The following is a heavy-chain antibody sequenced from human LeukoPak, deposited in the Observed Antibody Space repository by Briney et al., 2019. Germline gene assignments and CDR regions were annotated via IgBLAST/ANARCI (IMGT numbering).Heavy chain of an antibody. D-gene: IGHD3-10*01. V-gene: IGHV3-21*01. J-gene: IGHJ4*02. CDR2: VSGSSSYI. CDR1: GFTFSSYS. CDR3: ARDSSGSRSYSV. Sequence: PGGSLRLSCAASGFTFSSYSMNWVRQAPGKGLEWVSLVSGSSSYIYYADSVKGRFTISRDNAKNSLYLQMNSLRAEDTAVYYCARDSSGSRSYSVWGQGTLVTVSS.